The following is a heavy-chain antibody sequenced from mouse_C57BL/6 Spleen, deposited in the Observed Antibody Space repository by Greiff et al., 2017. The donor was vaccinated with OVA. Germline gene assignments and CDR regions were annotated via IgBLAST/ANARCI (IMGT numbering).Heavy chain of an antibody. CDR3: AYYYGSSSFAY. V-gene: IGHV1-50*01. J-gene: IGHJ3*01. CDR2: IDPSASYT. Sequence: QVQLKQPGAELVKPGASVKLSCKASGYTFTSYWMQWVKQRPGQGLEWIGEIDPSASYTNYNQKFKGKATLTVDTSSSTAYMQLSSLTSEDSAVYYCAYYYGSSSFAYWGQGTLVTVSA. CDR1: GYTFTSYW. D-gene: IGHD1-1*01.